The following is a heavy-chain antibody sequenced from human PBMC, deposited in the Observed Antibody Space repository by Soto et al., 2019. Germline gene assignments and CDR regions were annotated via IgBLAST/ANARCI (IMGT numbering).Heavy chain of an antibody. CDR2: IIPIFGTA. CDR1: GGTFSSYS. J-gene: IGHJ5*02. V-gene: IGHV1-69*13. CDR3: ARVGVLRFLEWLHWFDP. D-gene: IGHD3-3*01. Sequence: SVKVSCKSSGGTFSSYSISWVRQAPGQGLEWMGGIIPIFGTANYAQKFQGRVTITADESTSTAYMELSSLRSEDTAVYYCARVGVLRFLEWLHWFDPWGQGTLGNVSS.